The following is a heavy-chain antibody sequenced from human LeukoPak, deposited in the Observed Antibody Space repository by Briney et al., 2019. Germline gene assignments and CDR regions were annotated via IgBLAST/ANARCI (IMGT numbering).Heavy chain of an antibody. V-gene: IGHV1-2*04. J-gene: IGHJ3*02. D-gene: IGHD5-18*01. CDR1: GYTFTGYY. Sequence: ASVKVSCKASGYTFTGYYMHWVRQAPGQGLEWMGWINPNSGGTNYAQKFQGWVTMTRDTSISTAYMELSRLRSDDTAVYYCARDLYNYGLRGETFEIWGQGTMVTVSS. CDR3: ARDLYNYGLRGETFEI. CDR2: INPNSGGT.